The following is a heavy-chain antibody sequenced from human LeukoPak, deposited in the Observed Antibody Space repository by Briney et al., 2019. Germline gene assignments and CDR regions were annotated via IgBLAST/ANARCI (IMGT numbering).Heavy chain of an antibody. CDR2: ISAYNGNT. J-gene: IGHJ4*02. D-gene: IGHD3-22*01. V-gene: IGHV1-18*01. CDR3: ARDNYYYDSNPLN. CDR1: GYTFTSYG. Sequence: EASVKVSCKASGYTFTSYGISWVRQAPGQGLEWMGWISAYNGNTNYAQKLQGRVTMTTDASTSTAYMELRSLRSDDTAVYYCARDNYYYDSNPLNWGQGTLVTVFS.